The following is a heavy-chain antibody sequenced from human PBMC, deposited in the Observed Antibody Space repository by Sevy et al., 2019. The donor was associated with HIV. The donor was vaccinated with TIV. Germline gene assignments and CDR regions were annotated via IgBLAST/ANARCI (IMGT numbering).Heavy chain of an antibody. CDR3: AKYIPNSSSWYLNAFDI. CDR2: ISGSGGST. Sequence: GGSLRLSCAASGFTFSSYAMSWVRQAPGKGLEWVSAISGSGGSTYYADSVKGRFTISRDNSKNTLYLQMNSLRADDTAVYYCAKYIPNSSSWYLNAFDIWGQGTMVTVSS. J-gene: IGHJ3*02. V-gene: IGHV3-23*01. D-gene: IGHD6-13*01. CDR1: GFTFSSYA.